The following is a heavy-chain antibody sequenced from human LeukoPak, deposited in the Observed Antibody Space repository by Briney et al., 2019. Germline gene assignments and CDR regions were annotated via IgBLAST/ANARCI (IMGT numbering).Heavy chain of an antibody. CDR1: GSSFTGCS. CDR2: SSSSNSYI. D-gene: IGHD5-18*01. V-gene: IGHV3-21*01. J-gene: IGHJ4*02. Sequence: PAGTLSLTCNVSGSSFTGCSDNWGWNPPSPGQGLVWSSSSSNSYISYSDSAKDRFTVFCANATNSLFLLMHNLRADATTMYYCSRDVSGYSYGLGDYWGQGTLVTVSS. CDR3: SRDVSGYSYGLGDY.